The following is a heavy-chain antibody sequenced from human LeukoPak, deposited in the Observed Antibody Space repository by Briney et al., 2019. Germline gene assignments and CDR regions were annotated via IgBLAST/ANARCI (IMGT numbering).Heavy chain of an antibody. CDR3: ARGGSSEKYYYYYYMDV. CDR1: GYTFTSYD. D-gene: IGHD6-6*01. J-gene: IGHJ6*03. Sequence: ASVKVSCKASGYTFTSYDINWVRQAPGQGLEWMGWMNPNSGNTGYAQKFQGRVTITRNTSISTAYMELSSLRSEDTAVYYCARGGSSEKYYYYYYMDVWGKGTTVTVSS. V-gene: IGHV1-8*03. CDR2: MNPNSGNT.